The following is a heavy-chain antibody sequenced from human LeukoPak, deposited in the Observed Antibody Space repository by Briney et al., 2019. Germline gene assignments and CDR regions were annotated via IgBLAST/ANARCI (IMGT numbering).Heavy chain of an antibody. CDR3: ARFFASGSPFDP. Sequence: GGSLRLSCAASGFTFSSYWMSWVRQAPGNGLEWVSIIYGGGNTFYADSVKGRFTISRNKSTNTLSLQMNSLRTEDTAVYHCARFFASGSPFDPWGQGTLVTVAS. CDR1: GFTFSSYW. V-gene: IGHV3-53*04. J-gene: IGHJ5*02. CDR2: IYGGGNT. D-gene: IGHD3-10*01.